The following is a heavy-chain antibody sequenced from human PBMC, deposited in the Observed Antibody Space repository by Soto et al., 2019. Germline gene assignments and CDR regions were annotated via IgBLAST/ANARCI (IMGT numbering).Heavy chain of an antibody. Sequence: EVQLVESGGGLIQPGWSLKLSCAAAGFTVGNNYMSWVRQAPGRGLEWVSLISSTGTTKYADSVKGRFTVSRDNAKNTLYRHINSLSAEDTAVYYCAKDGRGSGSHYNSFGYWGQGTRVTVSS. CDR3: AKDGRGSGSHYNSFGY. V-gene: IGHV3-53*01. CDR1: GFTVGNNY. J-gene: IGHJ4*02. D-gene: IGHD3-10*01. CDR2: ISSTGTT.